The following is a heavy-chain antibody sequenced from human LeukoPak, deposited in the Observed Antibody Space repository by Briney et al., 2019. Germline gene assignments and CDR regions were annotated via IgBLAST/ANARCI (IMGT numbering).Heavy chain of an antibody. V-gene: IGHV3-11*01. CDR1: GFTFSEYF. Sequence: PGGSLRLSCAASGFTFSEYFLSWFRRAPGKGLEWISHISSSGRAIYYADSVRGRFTISRDNAQNSLYLQMNSLRDEDSAVYYCARAAYCGSDCYYYFDCWGQGTLVTVSS. D-gene: IGHD2-21*02. J-gene: IGHJ4*02. CDR3: ARAAYCGSDCYYYFDC. CDR2: ISSSGRAI.